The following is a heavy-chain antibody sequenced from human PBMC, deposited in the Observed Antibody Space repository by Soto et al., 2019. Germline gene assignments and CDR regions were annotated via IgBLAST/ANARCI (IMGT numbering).Heavy chain of an antibody. J-gene: IGHJ4*02. CDR1: GYTFTGYY. CDR3: ERETIRSSWAFDY. D-gene: IGHD6-13*01. V-gene: IGHV1-2*04. CDR2: INPNSGGT. Sequence: QVQLVQSGAEVKKPGASVKVSCKASGYTFTGYYMHWVRQAAGQGLEWMGWINPNSGGTKYAQKFQGWVSMTRDTYISTAYMELSRLRADDTAVYYCERETIRSSWAFDYWGQGTLVTVSS.